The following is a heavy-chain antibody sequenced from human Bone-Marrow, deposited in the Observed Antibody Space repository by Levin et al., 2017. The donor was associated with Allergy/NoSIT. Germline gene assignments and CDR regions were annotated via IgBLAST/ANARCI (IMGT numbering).Heavy chain of an antibody. CDR2: IKQDGSEK. D-gene: IGHD3-3*01. V-gene: IGHV3-7*01. J-gene: IGHJ4*02. Sequence: GGSLRLSCAASGFTFSSYWMSWVRQAPGKGLEWVANIKQDGSEKYYVDSVKGRFTISRDNAKNSLYLQMNSLRAEATDVYYWARAVTIFGVVIPTVNDYFDYWGKGTLVTDSS. CDR3: ARAVTIFGVVIPTVNDYFDY. CDR1: GFTFSSYW.